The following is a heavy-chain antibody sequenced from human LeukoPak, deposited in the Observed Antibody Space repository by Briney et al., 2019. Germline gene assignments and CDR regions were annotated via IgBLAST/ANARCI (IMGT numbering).Heavy chain of an antibody. CDR1: GFTFSSYA. CDR2: ISYGGSNK. V-gene: IGHV3-30*09. Sequence: GGSLRLSCAASGFTFSSYAMHWVRQAPGKGLEWVAVISYGGSNKYYADSVKGRFAISRDNSKNTLYLQMNSLRAEDTAVYYCARARSVPSYYYDSSGYYTQAFDIWGQGTMVTVSS. J-gene: IGHJ3*02. CDR3: ARARSVPSYYYDSSGYYTQAFDI. D-gene: IGHD3-22*01.